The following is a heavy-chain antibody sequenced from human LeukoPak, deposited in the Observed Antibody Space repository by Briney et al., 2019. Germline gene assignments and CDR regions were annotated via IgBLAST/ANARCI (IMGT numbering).Heavy chain of an antibody. J-gene: IGHJ5*02. Sequence: QTGGSLRLSCAASGFTFNSYAMSWVRQAPGKGLEWVSAISGSGGSTYYADSVKGRFTISRDNSKNTLYPQMNSLRAEDTAVYYCAKEAVKYYYDSSGYFPAGNWFDPWGQGTLVTVSS. V-gene: IGHV3-23*01. D-gene: IGHD3-22*01. CDR1: GFTFNSYA. CDR2: ISGSGGST. CDR3: AKEAVKYYYDSSGYFPAGNWFDP.